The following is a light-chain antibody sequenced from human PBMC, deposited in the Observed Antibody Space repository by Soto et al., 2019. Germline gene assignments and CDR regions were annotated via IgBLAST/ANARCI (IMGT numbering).Light chain of an antibody. CDR1: QTISDSY. J-gene: IGKJ1*01. V-gene: IGKV3-20*01. Sequence: EIVLTQSPGTLSLSPGESATLSCRASQTISDSYVAGYQQKPGQAPRLLIYRASRRATGIPDRFTGSGSGTDFSLTISRLEPEDFAVYYCQQYGTSPSWTFGQGTKVEVK. CDR3: QQYGTSPSWT. CDR2: RAS.